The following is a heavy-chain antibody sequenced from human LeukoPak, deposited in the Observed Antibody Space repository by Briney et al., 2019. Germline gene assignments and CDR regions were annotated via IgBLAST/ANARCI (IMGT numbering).Heavy chain of an antibody. CDR1: GFTFGSYA. Sequence: GGSLRLSCAASGFTFGSYAMHWVRQAPGKGLEWVAVISYDGSNKYYADSVKGRFTISRDNSKNTLYLQMNSLRAEDTDVYYCARDMVGGSGWSAQGYYYGMDVWGQGTTVTVSS. V-gene: IGHV3-30-3*01. J-gene: IGHJ6*02. CDR3: ARDMVGGSGWSAQGYYYGMDV. CDR2: ISYDGSNK. D-gene: IGHD6-19*01.